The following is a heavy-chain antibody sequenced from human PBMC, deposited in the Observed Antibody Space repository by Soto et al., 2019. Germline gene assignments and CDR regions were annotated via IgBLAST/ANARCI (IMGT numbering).Heavy chain of an antibody. CDR2: INSDGSST. CDR3: ARDDAYYNILTAFYFDY. D-gene: IGHD3-9*01. Sequence: GGSLRLSCAASGFTFSSYGMHWVRQAPGKGLVWVSRINSDGSSTSYADSVKGRFTISRDNSKNTLYLEMNSLRAEDTAVYYCARDDAYYNILTAFYFDYWGQGTLVTVSS. CDR1: GFTFSSYG. J-gene: IGHJ4*02. V-gene: IGHV3-74*01.